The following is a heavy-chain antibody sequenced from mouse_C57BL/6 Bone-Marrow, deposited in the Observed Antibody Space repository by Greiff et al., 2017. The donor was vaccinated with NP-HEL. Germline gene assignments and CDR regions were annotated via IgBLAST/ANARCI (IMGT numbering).Heavy chain of an antibody. D-gene: IGHD3-1*01. Sequence: EVKLVESGGGLVQPGGSLSLSCAASGFTFTDYYMSWVRQPPGKALEWLGFIRNKANGYTTEYSASVKGRFTISRDNSQSILYLQMNALRAEDSATYYCARSAGPFDYWGQGTTLTVSS. J-gene: IGHJ2*01. V-gene: IGHV7-3*01. CDR1: GFTFTDYY. CDR2: IRNKANGYTT. CDR3: ARSAGPFDY.